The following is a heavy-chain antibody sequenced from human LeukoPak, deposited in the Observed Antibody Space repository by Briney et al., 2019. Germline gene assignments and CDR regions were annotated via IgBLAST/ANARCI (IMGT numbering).Heavy chain of an antibody. D-gene: IGHD7-27*01. V-gene: IGHV1-8*01. CDR3: VRTPPNWGSDY. CDR1: GYTFTSYD. Sequence: GASVKVSCKASGYTFTSYDINWVRQATGQGLEWMGWMSPNSGNTGYAQKFQGRVTMTRDTSMSTAYMELSSLSSEDSAVYYCVRTPPNWGSDYWRRGTLLTVSS. CDR2: MSPNSGNT. J-gene: IGHJ4*02.